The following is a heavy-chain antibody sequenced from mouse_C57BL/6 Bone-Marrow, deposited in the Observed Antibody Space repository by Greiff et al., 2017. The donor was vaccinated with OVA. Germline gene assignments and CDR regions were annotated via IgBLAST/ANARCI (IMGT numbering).Heavy chain of an antibody. CDR3: ARSSSCYAMDY. Sequence: QVQLQQSGAELVKPGASVKMSCKASGYTSTSYWITWVKQRPGQGLEWIGDIYPGSGSTNYNEKFKSKATLTVDTSSSAAYMQLSSLTSEDSAVYYCARSSSCYAMDYWGQGTSVTVSS. D-gene: IGHD3-2*02. CDR1: GYTSTSYW. V-gene: IGHV1-55*01. J-gene: IGHJ4*01. CDR2: IYPGSGST.